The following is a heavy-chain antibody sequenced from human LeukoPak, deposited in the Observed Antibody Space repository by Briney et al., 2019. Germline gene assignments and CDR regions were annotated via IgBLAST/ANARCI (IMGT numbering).Heavy chain of an antibody. V-gene: IGHV4-39*07. CDR1: GGSISSSSYY. D-gene: IGHD5-18*01. CDR2: INHSGST. J-gene: IGHJ3*02. CDR3: ARGARYSYGYCAFDI. Sequence: SETLSLTCTVSGGSISSSSYYWGWIRQPPGKGPEWIGEINHSGSTNYNPSLKSRVTISVDTSKNQFSLKLSSVTAADTAVYYCARGARYSYGYCAFDIWGPRDNGHRLF.